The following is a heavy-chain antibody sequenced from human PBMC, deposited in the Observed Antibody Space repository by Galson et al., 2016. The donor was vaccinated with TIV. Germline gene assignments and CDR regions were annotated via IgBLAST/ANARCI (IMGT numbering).Heavy chain of an antibody. V-gene: IGHV4-4*02. Sequence: LSLTCAVSGASISRSNWWSWVRQSPGKGLEWIGGIFHSGSTNYNPSLKTPVTISVDKSNYQFSLRLTSVSAADTAVYYCASSLPYYDGYYFDFWGPGSLVTVSS. CDR1: GASISRSNW. J-gene: IGHJ4*02. CDR2: IFHSGST. D-gene: IGHD3-22*01. CDR3: ASSLPYYDGYYFDF.